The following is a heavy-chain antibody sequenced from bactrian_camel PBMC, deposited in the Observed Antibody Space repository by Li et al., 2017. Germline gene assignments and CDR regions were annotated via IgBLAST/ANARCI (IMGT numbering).Heavy chain of an antibody. CDR1: GSTFSRNC. V-gene: IGHV3S53*01. J-gene: IGHJ4*01. CDR3: AADRSLRGTWFEASSYDY. D-gene: IGHD2*01. CDR2: IDSGGRE. Sequence: QVQLVESGGGSVQAGGSLRLSCAVSGSTFSRNCMGWFRQVVGKEREGVAVIDSGGRESYADSVQGRFTISKDNAKRTLYLQMNSLKPEDTAMYYCAADRSLRGTWFEASSYDYWGQGTQVTVS.